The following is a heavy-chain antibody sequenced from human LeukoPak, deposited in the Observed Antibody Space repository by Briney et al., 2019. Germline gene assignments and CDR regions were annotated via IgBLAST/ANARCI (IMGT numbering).Heavy chain of an antibody. Sequence: SETLSLTCTVSGGSISTYYWSWIRKPPGKGLEWIGHIYNGGSTNYSPSLKSRVTISVDTSKNQFSLKLGSVTAADTAVYYCARFKRAGGWSYFDYWGQGTLVTVSS. CDR3: ARFKRAGGWSYFDY. J-gene: IGHJ4*02. CDR1: GGSISTYY. D-gene: IGHD6-19*01. CDR2: IYNGGST. V-gene: IGHV4-59*01.